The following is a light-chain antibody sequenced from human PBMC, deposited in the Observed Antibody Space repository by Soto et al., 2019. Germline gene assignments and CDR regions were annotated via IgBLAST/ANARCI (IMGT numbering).Light chain of an antibody. V-gene: IGKV3-20*01. CDR2: GAS. Sequence: EIVLTLSPGTLSLSPGDRATLSCRASQSVSSSDLAWYQQKPGQAPRLLIYGASTRATGIPDRFSGSGSGTDFTLTISRLEPEDFAVYYCQQYGGSPLYTFGQGTKVDIK. CDR1: QSVSSSD. J-gene: IGKJ2*01. CDR3: QQYGGSPLYT.